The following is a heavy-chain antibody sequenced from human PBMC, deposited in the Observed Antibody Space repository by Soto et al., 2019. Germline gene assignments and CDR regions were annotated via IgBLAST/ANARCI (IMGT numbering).Heavy chain of an antibody. Sequence: SSETLSLTCTVSGGSISSYYWSWIRQPPGKGLEWIGYIYYSGSTNYNPSLKSRVTISVDTSKNQFSLKLSSVTAADTAVYYCARRYGGNLDYWGQGTLVTVSS. V-gene: IGHV4-59*08. CDR3: ARRYGGNLDY. J-gene: IGHJ4*02. CDR2: IYYSGST. CDR1: GGSISSYY. D-gene: IGHD1-26*01.